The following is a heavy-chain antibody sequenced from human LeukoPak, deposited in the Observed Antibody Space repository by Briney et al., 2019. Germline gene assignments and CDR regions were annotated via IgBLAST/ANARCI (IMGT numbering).Heavy chain of an antibody. D-gene: IGHD6-13*01. CDR3: ARDTGYSSSWYRSDWFDP. V-gene: IGHV4-38-2*02. Sequence: PSETLSLTCTVSGYSISSGYYWGWIRQPPGKGLEWIGSIYHSGSTYYNPSLKSRVTISVDTSKNQFSLKLSSVTAADTAVYYCARDTGYSSSWYRSDWFDPWGQGTLVTVSS. CDR1: GYSISSGYY. CDR2: IYHSGST. J-gene: IGHJ5*02.